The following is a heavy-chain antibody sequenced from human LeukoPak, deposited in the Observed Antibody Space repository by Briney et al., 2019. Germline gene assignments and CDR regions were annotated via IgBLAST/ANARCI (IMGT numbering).Heavy chain of an antibody. CDR3: SIDESGSYWVGAFDI. Sequence: GGSLRLSCAASGFTFSSYAMSWVRQAPGKGLEWVSAISGSGGSTYYADSVKGRFTISRDNSKNTLYLQMNSLRAEDTAVYYCSIDESGSYWVGAFDIWGQGTMVTVSS. D-gene: IGHD1-26*01. CDR2: ISGSGGST. CDR1: GFTFSSYA. J-gene: IGHJ3*02. V-gene: IGHV3-23*01.